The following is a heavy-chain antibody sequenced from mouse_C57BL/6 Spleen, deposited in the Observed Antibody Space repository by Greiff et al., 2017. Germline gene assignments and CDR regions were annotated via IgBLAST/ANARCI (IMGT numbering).Heavy chain of an antibody. CDR2: IHPNSGST. V-gene: IGHV1-64*01. CDR1: GYTFTSYW. D-gene: IGHD2-3*01. J-gene: IGHJ4*01. CDR3: ARSWLLHAMDY. Sequence: QVHVKQPGAELVKPGASVKLSCKASGYTFTSYWMHWVKQRPGQGLEWIGMIHPNSGSTNYNEKFKSKATLTVDKSSSTAYMQLSSLTSEDSAVYYCARSWLLHAMDYWGQGTSVTVSS.